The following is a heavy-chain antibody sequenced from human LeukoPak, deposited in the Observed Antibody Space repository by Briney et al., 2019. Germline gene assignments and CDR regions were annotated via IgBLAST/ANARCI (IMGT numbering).Heavy chain of an antibody. V-gene: IGHV4-38-2*01. J-gene: IGHJ5*02. D-gene: IGHD2-2*01. CDR1: GYSISSGYY. Sequence: SETLSLTCAVSGYSISSGYYWGWIRQPPGKGLEWIGSIYHRGSTYYNPSLKSRVTISVDTSKNQFSLKLSSVTAADTAVYYCASVVVPAAIPWFDPWGRGTLVTVSS. CDR2: IYHRGST. CDR3: ASVVVPAAIPWFDP.